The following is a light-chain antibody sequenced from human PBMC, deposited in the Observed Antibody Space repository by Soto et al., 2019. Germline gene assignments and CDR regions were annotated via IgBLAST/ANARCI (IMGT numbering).Light chain of an antibody. Sequence: QSALTQHASVSGSTGQSITIYCTGTSSDVGGYNYVSWYQQHPGKAPKLMIYDVSNRPSGVSNRFSGSKSGNTASLTISGLQAEDEADYYCSSYTSSSTYVVFGGGTKLNVL. CDR3: SSYTSSSTYVV. CDR2: DVS. CDR1: SSDVGGYNY. J-gene: IGLJ2*01. V-gene: IGLV2-14*01.